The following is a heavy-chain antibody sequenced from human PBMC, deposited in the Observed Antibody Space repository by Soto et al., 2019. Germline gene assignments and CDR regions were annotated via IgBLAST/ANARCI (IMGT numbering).Heavy chain of an antibody. J-gene: IGHJ4*02. CDR3: ARVNRRGYSGYYFDY. V-gene: IGHV4-59*01. D-gene: IGHD5-12*01. CDR2: IYYSGST. CDR1: GGSISSYY. Sequence: LSLTCTVSGGSISSYYWSWIRQPPGKGLEWIGYIYYSGSTNYNPSLKSRVTISVDTSKNQFSLKLSSVTAADTAVYYCARVNRRGYSGYYFDYWGQGTLVTVSS.